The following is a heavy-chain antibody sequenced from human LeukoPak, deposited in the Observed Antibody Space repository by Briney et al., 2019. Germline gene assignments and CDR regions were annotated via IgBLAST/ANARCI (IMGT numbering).Heavy chain of an antibody. CDR2: IKTDGSIT. CDR1: GFSFSVYW. D-gene: IGHD3-10*01. CDR3: ATDLIHYYASGAKT. J-gene: IGHJ5*02. Sequence: GGSLRLSCAASGFSFSVYWMHWVRQAPGKGPVWVSRIKTDGSITDYADSVKGRFTISRDNAKNSLFLQMNSLRAEDTAVYYCATDLIHYYASGAKTWGQGTLVTVSS. V-gene: IGHV3-74*01.